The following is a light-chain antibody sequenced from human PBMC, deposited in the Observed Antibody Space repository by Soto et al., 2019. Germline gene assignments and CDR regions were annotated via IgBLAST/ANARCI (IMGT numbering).Light chain of an antibody. Sequence: EIVLTQSPGTLSLSPGERATLSCRAGQRVGTSFLAWYQQKPGQAPRLLIYDASNRATGIPDRFSGSGSGTDFTLTISRLEPEDFAVYCCKQYGSSPPWTFGQGTKVEIK. J-gene: IGKJ1*01. CDR3: KQYGSSPPWT. CDR1: QRVGTSF. CDR2: DAS. V-gene: IGKV3-20*01.